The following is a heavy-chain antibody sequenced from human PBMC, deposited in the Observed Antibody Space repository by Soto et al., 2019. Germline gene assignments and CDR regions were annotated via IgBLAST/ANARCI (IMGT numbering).Heavy chain of an antibody. D-gene: IGHD3-10*01. J-gene: IGHJ6*02. CDR2: INWNSGSI. V-gene: IGHV3-9*01. CDR1: GFSFDDYA. CDR3: AKDRGSGSYAANYYYYGMDV. Sequence: GGSLRLFCAASGFSFDDYAIHWVRQAPGKGLELVSGINWNSGSIGYADSVKGRFTISRDNAKTSLYLQMNSLRVEDTALYYCAKDRGSGSYAANYYYYGMDVWGQGTTVTVSS.